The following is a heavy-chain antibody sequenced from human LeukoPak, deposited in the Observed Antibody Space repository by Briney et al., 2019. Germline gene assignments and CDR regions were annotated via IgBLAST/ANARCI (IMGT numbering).Heavy chain of an antibody. J-gene: IGHJ5*02. CDR2: TYTSGST. Sequence: PSETLSLTCTVSGGSISSYYWSWIRQPAGKGLEWIGRTYTSGSTNYNPSLKSRVTISVDTSKNQFSLKLSSVTAADTAVYYCAREFRCSGGSCYSSWFDPWGQGTLVTVSS. D-gene: IGHD2-15*01. CDR3: AREFRCSGGSCYSSWFDP. V-gene: IGHV4-4*07. CDR1: GGSISSYY.